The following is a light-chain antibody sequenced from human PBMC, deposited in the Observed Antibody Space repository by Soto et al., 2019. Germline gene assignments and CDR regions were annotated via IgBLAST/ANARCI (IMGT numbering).Light chain of an antibody. CDR3: SSYTSSSTPVV. CDR2: EVN. CDR1: SSDVGGYNY. J-gene: IGLJ2*01. V-gene: IGLV2-14*01. Sequence: QSALTQPASVPGSPGQSITISCTGTSSDVGGYNYVSWYQQHPGKAPKLMIYEVNDRPSGVSNRFSGSKSGNTASLTISGLQAEDEADYYCSSYTSSSTPVVFGGGTKVTVL.